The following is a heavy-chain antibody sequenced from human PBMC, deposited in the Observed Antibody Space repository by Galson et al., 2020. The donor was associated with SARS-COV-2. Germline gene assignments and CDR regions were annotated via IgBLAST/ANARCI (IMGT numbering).Heavy chain of an antibody. J-gene: IGHJ3*02. Sequence: GGSLRLSCAASGFTFSSYIMNWVRQAPGKGLEWVSSISSSSSYIYYADSVKGRFTISRDNAKNSLYLQMNSLRAEDTAVYYCAKAVDSSRMDIWGQGTMVTVSS. V-gene: IGHV3-21*01. CDR3: AKAVDSSRMDI. D-gene: IGHD3-22*01. CDR2: ISSSSSYI. CDR1: GFTFSSYI.